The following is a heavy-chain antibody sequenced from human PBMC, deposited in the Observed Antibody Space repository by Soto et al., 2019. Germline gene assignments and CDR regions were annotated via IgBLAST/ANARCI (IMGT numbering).Heavy chain of an antibody. CDR1: GYTFTGYY. J-gene: IGHJ6*02. D-gene: IGHD3-3*01. CDR2: INPISGGT. V-gene: IGHV1-2*02. CDR3: ARVQGDFWSANYGMDV. Sequence: ASVKVSCKASGYTFTGYYMHWVRQAPGQGLEWMGWINPISGGTTYAQKFQGRVTMTRDTSMSTAYMELSSLRSEDTAVYYCARVQGDFWSANYGMDVWGQGTTVTVSS.